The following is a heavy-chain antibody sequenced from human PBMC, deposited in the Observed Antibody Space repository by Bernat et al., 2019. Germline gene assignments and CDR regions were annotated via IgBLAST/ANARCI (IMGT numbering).Heavy chain of an antibody. V-gene: IGHV3-23*04. Sequence: EVQLVESGGGLVKPGGSLRLSCAASGFTFSNAWMSWVRQAPGKGLEWVSAISGSGGSTYYAESVKGRFTISRDNSKKTLYLQMNSLRAEDTAVYYCAKGKKGYYYDSSGYFYWGQGTLVTVSS. J-gene: IGHJ4*02. D-gene: IGHD3-22*01. CDR2: ISGSGGST. CDR3: AKGKKGYYYDSSGYFY. CDR1: GFTFSNAW.